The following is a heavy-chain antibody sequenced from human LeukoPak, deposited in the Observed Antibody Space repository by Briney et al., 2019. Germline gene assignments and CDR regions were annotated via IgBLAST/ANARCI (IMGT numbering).Heavy chain of an antibody. V-gene: IGHV3-9*01. CDR2: ISWNSGSI. CDR1: GFTFDDYA. CDR3: AKDNRRHYTSGPNPDSLH. D-gene: IGHD6-19*01. J-gene: IGHJ4*02. Sequence: LPGRSLRLSCAASGFTFDDYAMHWVRQAPGKGLEWVSGISWNSGSIGYADSVRGRFTISRDNAKNSLYLQMDSLRVEDTAFYYCAKDNRRHYTSGPNPDSLHWGQGALVTVSS.